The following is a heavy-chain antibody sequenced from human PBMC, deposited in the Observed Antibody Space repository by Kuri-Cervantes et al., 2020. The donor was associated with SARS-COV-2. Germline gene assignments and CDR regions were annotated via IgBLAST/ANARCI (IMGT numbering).Heavy chain of an antibody. J-gene: IGHJ2*01. CDR2: IYHSGST. CDR3: ARVRFCSSTSFRLGWYFDL. Sequence: GSLRLSCTVSGYSISSGYYWGWIRQPPGKGLEWIGSIYHSGSTYYNPSLKSRVTISVDTSKNQFSLKLSSVTAADTAVYYCARVRFCSSTSFRLGWYFDLWGRGTLVTVSS. CDR1: GYSISSGYY. D-gene: IGHD2-2*01. V-gene: IGHV4-38-2*02.